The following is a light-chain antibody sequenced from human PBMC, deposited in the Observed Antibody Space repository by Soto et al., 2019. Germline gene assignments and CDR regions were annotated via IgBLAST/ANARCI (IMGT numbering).Light chain of an antibody. CDR3: LQTYITPWT. CDR1: QSISKY. V-gene: IGKV1-39*01. Sequence: DIQMTQSPSSMSASVEDRVTITCRASQSISKYLSWYHQKPWKAPKLLIYSESSLQSGVPPRFGGGGSGTNFTLTITCLQPEDFATYYCLQTYITPWTFGQGTNVEIK. J-gene: IGKJ1*01. CDR2: SES.